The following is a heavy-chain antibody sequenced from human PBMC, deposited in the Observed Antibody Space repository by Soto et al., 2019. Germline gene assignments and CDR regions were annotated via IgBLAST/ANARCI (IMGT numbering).Heavy chain of an antibody. CDR3: ESDARDRRCFDEIAI. V-gene: IGHV1-2*02. CDR2: INPNSGDT. J-gene: IGHJ4*03. Sequence: QVHLVHSGAEGKKPGASVKVSCKGSGYIFTVYHIHWVRHAPGRGLAWMGWINPNSGDTESAQNFQGRVTITRATSFNLLYVDMSGSMSDDTAVYYCESDARDRRCFDEIAIWGHGNMGTVSS. CDR1: GYIFTVYH. D-gene: IGHD3-9*01.